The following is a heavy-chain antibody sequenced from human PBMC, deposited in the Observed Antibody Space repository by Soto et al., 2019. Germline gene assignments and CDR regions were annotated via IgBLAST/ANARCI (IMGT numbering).Heavy chain of an antibody. J-gene: IGHJ6*02. CDR1: GFTFSSYA. CDR2: ISYDGSNK. V-gene: IGHV3-30-3*01. Sequence: GGSLRLSCAASGFTFSSYAMHWVRQAPGKGLEWVAVISYDGSNKYYADSVKGRFTISRDNSKNTLYLQMNSLRAEDTAVYYCAREVWYYYDSSAPYYYGMDVWGQGTTVTVSS. D-gene: IGHD3-22*01. CDR3: AREVWYYYDSSAPYYYGMDV.